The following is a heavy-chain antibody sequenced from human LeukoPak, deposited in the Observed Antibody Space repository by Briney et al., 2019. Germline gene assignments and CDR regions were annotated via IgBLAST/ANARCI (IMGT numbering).Heavy chain of an antibody. D-gene: IGHD4-17*01. V-gene: IGHV4-39*01. Sequence: PSETLSLTCTVSGGSISSSSYYWGWIRQPPGKGLEWIGSIYYSGSTYYNPSLKSRVTISVDTSKNQFSLKLSSVTAADTAVYYCARFYGDYVGGYYYYYMDVWGKGTTVTISS. CDR3: ARFYGDYVGGYYYYYMDV. CDR1: GGSISSSSYY. CDR2: IYYSGST. J-gene: IGHJ6*03.